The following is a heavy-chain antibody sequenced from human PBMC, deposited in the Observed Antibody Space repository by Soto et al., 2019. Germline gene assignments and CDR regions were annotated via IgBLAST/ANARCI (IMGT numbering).Heavy chain of an antibody. Sequence: QVQVQESGPGLVRPSQTLSLTCTVSGASINRDPYYWSWIRQHPVKGLEWIGYIYYNGDTDYNPSSKTRVTISLDTFKNQTSLTPSSVTAADTAVYYCAIDQGGKVLKGSGMAVWGQGTTVIVS. V-gene: IGHV4-31*03. CDR3: AIDQGGKVLKGSGMAV. CDR1: GASINRDPYY. J-gene: IGHJ6*02. D-gene: IGHD2-8*02. CDR2: IYYNGDT.